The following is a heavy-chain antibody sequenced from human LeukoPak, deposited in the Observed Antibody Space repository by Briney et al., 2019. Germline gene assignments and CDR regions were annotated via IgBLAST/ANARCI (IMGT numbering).Heavy chain of an antibody. CDR2: IKQDGSEK. J-gene: IGHJ6*03. V-gene: IGHV3-7*01. Sequence: GGSLRLSCAASGFTFSSYWMSWVRQAPGKGLEWAANIKQDGSEKYYVDSVKGRFTISRDNTKNPLYLQMNSLRAEDTAVYYCARIPYYYYYYMDVWGKGTTVTVSS. D-gene: IGHD2-21*01. CDR3: ARIPYYYYYYMDV. CDR1: GFTFSSYW.